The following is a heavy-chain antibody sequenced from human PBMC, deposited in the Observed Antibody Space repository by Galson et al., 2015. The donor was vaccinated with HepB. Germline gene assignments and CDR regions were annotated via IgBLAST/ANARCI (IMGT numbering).Heavy chain of an antibody. V-gene: IGHV3-21*01. D-gene: IGHD2-8*01. CDR3: ASNEGRSWAFDY. CDR2: ISSSSSYI. J-gene: IGHJ4*02. CDR1: GFTFSSYS. Sequence: SLRLSCAASGFTFSSYSMNWVRQAPGKGLEWVSSISSSSSYIYYADSVKGRFTISRDNAKNSLYLQMNSLRAEDTAVYYCASNEGRSWAFDYWGQGTLVTVSS.